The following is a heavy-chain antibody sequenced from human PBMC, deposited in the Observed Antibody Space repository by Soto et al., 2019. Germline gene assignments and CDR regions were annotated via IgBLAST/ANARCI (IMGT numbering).Heavy chain of an antibody. CDR2: ISDSGDRT. CDR3: AKDRGIIVKAGDAFDV. V-gene: IGHV3-23*01. CDR1: GFTLSMSA. Sequence: GALRLSCASSGFTLSMSAVNWVRQAPGKGLEWVSYISDSGDRTYYADSVKGRFTISRDRSKNTVSLQMDSLRAEDTAVYYCAKDRGIIVKAGDAFDVWGQGTKVTVS. D-gene: IGHD1-26*01. J-gene: IGHJ3*01.